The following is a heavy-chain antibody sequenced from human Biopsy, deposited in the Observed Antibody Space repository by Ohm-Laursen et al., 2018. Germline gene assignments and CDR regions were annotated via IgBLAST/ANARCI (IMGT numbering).Heavy chain of an antibody. CDR2: ISYSGST. D-gene: IGHD3-16*01. CDR3: AKQWSYYESFTQHYRGDFDY. Sequence: SETLSLTCSVSGGSISSSYGSWIRQPPGKGLEWIGYISYSGSTSYNPSLKSRVTISADTSKNQLSLTLSSLTAADTAVYFCAKQWSYYESFTQHYRGDFDYWGQGTLVIVSS. CDR1: GGSISSSY. J-gene: IGHJ4*02. V-gene: IGHV4-59*08.